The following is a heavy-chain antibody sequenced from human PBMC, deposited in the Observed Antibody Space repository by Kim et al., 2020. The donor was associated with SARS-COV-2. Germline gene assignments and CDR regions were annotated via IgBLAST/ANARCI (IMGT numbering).Heavy chain of an antibody. CDR2: IYYSGST. J-gene: IGHJ6*03. CDR3: ARQYSSPYYYYYYYMDV. D-gene: IGHD6-13*01. V-gene: IGHV4-59*08. Sequence: SETLSLTCTVSGGSISSYYWSWIRQPPGKGLEWIGYIYYSGSTNYNPSLKSRVTISVDTSKNQFSLKLSSVTAADTAVYYCARQYSSPYYYYYYYMDVWGKGTTVTVSS. CDR1: GGSISSYY.